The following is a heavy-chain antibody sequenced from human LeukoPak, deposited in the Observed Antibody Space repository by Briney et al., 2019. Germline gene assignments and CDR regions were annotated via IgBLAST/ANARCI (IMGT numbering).Heavy chain of an antibody. CDR1: GGTFSSYS. J-gene: IGHJ6*03. CDR2: IIPMFGAT. Sequence: ASVKVSCKASGGTFSSYSISWVRQAPGQGLEWMGGIIPMFGATNYAQKFQGRITINADESTSTAYTELRSLRSDDTAVYFCARVTPIVVVPTTTQQGGDFYYMDVWGKGTAVTVSS. V-gene: IGHV1-69*13. D-gene: IGHD2-2*01. CDR3: ARVTPIVVVPTTTQQGGDFYYMDV.